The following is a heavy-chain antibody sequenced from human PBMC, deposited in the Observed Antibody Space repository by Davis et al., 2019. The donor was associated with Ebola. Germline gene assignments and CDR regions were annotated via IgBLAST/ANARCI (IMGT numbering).Heavy chain of an antibody. CDR3: ARVMWGTSALDY. J-gene: IGHJ4*02. CDR2: VYHTGST. D-gene: IGHD3-16*01. Sequence: MPGGSLRLSCAASGFTFSSYAMHWVRQPPGKGLEWIGEVYHTGSTNYKATLESRVSISVDKSKNQFSLWLNSVTAADTAVYYCARVMWGTSALDYWGQGTLVTVSS. CDR1: GFTFSSYA. V-gene: IGHV4-4*02.